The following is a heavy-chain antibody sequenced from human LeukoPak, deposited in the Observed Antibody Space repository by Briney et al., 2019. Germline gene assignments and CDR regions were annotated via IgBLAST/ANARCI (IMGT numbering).Heavy chain of an antibody. CDR3: ARSKMEVAATPDWFDP. CDR2: NDYSGST. Sequence: SETLSLTCSVFGGSISRYYWSWIRQPPGKGLEWIGYNDYSGSTNYNPSLKSRVTISVDTSKNQFSLKLSSVTAADTAVYYCARSKMEVAATPDWFDPWGQGTLVIVSS. J-gene: IGHJ5*02. D-gene: IGHD2-15*01. V-gene: IGHV4-59*01. CDR1: GGSISRYY.